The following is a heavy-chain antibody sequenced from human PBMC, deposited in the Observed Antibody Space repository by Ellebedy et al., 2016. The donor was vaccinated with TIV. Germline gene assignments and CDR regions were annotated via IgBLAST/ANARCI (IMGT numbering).Heavy chain of an antibody. CDR1: GFTFSNAW. V-gene: IGHV3-15*01. J-gene: IGHJ4*02. CDR3: TTESAAARSEYYFDY. CDR2: IKSKTDGETT. D-gene: IGHD6-13*01. Sequence: PGGSLRLSCAASGFTFSNAWMSWVRQAPGKELEWVGRIKSKTDGETTDYAAPVKGRFTISRDDSKNTLYLQMNSLKTEDTAVYYCTTESAAARSEYYFDYWGQGTLVTVSS.